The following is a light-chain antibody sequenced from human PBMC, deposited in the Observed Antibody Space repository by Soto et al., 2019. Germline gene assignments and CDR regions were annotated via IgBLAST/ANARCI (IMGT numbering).Light chain of an antibody. CDR2: HVS. J-gene: IGLJ1*01. V-gene: IGLV2-14*03. CDR3: YSYTTSSTYV. Sequence: QSALTQPASVSGSPGQSITISCTGTSSDVGGYNYVSWYQHHPAKVPKLMIYHVSNRPSGVSDRFSGSKSGNTASLTISGLKAEDEADYYCYSYTTSSTYVFGTGTKVTVL. CDR1: SSDVGGYNY.